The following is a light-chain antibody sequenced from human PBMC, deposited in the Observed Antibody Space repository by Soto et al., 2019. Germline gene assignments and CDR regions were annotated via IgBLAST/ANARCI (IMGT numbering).Light chain of an antibody. CDR2: GAS. CDR1: QSVSNSY. V-gene: IGKV3-20*01. CDR3: QHYGSSLPVT. J-gene: IGKJ4*01. Sequence: EIVLTQSPGTLSLSPGERATLSCRASQSVSNSYLAWYQQKPGQAPRLLIYGASSRATGIPDRFSGSGSGTDFTLTISRLEPEDFAVYYCQHYGSSLPVTFGGGTKVEIK.